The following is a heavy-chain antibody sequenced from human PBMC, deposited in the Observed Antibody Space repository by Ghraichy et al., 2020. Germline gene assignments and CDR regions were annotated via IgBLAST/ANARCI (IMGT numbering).Heavy chain of an antibody. CDR3: ASGNTDLRVFDV. Sequence: SQTLSLTCAISGESVSRNSDTWNWIRQSPSRGLEWLGRTYYRSKWYNDYAESVKSRIIINPDTSKNQFSLHLNSVTPEDTAVYYCASGNTDLRVFDVWGQGTAVTVSS. J-gene: IGHJ3*01. CDR2: TYYRSKWYN. D-gene: IGHD1/OR15-1a*01. V-gene: IGHV6-1*01. CDR1: GESVSRNSDT.